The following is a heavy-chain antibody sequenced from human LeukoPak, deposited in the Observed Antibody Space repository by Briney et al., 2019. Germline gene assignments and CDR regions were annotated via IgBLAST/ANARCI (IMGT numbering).Heavy chain of an antibody. V-gene: IGHV3-30*04. CDR3: ARARSSYGYGDAFDI. J-gene: IGHJ3*02. D-gene: IGHD5-18*01. Sequence: GGSLRLSCAASGFTFSSYTMHWVRQAPGKGLEWVALISYDGSNKYNADSLKGRFTISRDNSKNTLYLQMNSLRAEDTAVYYCARARSSYGYGDAFDIWGQGTMVTVSS. CDR1: GFTFSSYT. CDR2: ISYDGSNK.